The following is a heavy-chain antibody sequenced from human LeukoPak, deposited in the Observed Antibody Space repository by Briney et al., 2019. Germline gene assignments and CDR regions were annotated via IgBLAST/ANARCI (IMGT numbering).Heavy chain of an antibody. V-gene: IGHV3-53*01. CDR3: AKGHCTNGICWLE. D-gene: IGHD2-8*01. CDR2: IYSAGST. CDR1: GFTVSSTY. J-gene: IGHJ4*02. Sequence: GGSLRLSCAASGFTVSSTYMSWVRQAPGKGLEWVSIIYSAGSTYYADSVKGRFTISRDNSKNTLYLQMNSLRAEDTAVYYCAKGHCTNGICWLEGGQGTLVTVSS.